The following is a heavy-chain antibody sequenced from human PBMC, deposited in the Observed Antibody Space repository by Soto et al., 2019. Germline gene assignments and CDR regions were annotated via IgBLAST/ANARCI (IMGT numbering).Heavy chain of an antibody. V-gene: IGHV3-30*18. CDR1: GFTFSSYG. CDR2: ISYDGSNK. Sequence: AGGSLRLSCAASGFTFSSYGMHWVRQAPGKGLEWVAVISYDGSNKYYADSVKGRFTISRDNSKNTLYLQMNSLRAEDTAVYYCAKAGYSSNLPDYWGQGTLVTVSS. J-gene: IGHJ4*02. D-gene: IGHD6-13*01. CDR3: AKAGYSSNLPDY.